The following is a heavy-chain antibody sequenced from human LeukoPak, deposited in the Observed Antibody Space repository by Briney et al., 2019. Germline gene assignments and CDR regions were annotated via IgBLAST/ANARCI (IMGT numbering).Heavy chain of an antibody. CDR2: IYYSGST. J-gene: IGHJ5*02. CDR3: ARRCHQTWPFPRPRVRWFDP. V-gene: IGHV4-39*07. CDR1: GGSISSSSYY. D-gene: IGHD2-2*01. Sequence: PSETLSLTCTVSGGSISSSSYYWGWIRQPPGKGLEWIGSIYYSGSTYYNPSLKSRVTISIHTSKNQFSLKLTSVTAADTAVYYCARRCHQTWPFPRPRVRWFDPWGQGTLVTVSS.